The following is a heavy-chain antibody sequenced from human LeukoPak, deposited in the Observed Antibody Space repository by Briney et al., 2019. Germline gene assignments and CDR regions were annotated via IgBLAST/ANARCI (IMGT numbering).Heavy chain of an antibody. V-gene: IGHV4-39*01. Sequence: GSLRLSCAASGFTFSSYSMNWIRQPPGKGLEWIGSIYYSGSTYYNASLKSRGTISVDTSKNQFSLKLNSVTAADTAVYFCARQVVAVAGTGYFDYWGREPWSPSPQ. CDR1: GFTFSSYS. D-gene: IGHD6-19*01. CDR3: ARQVVAVAGTGYFDY. J-gene: IGHJ4*02. CDR2: IYYSGST.